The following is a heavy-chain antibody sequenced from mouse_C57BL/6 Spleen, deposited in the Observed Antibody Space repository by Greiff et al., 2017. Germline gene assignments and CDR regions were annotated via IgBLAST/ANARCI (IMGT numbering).Heavy chain of an antibody. D-gene: IGHD1-1*01. CDR3: ARQDYYGSSYDYFDY. CDR1: GFPFSSYG. CDR2: ISSGGSYT. V-gene: IGHV5-6*01. Sequence: EVQGVESGGDLVKPGGSLKLSCAASGFPFSSYGMSWVRPTPDKRLVWVATISSGGSYTYYPDSVKGRFTISRDNAKNTLYLQMSSLKSEDTAMYYCARQDYYGSSYDYFDYWGQGTTLTVSS. J-gene: IGHJ2*01.